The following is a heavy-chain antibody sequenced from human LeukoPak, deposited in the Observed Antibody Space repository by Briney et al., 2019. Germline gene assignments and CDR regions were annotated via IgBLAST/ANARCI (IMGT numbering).Heavy chain of an antibody. CDR1: GYTFTDYY. CDR2: INLNSAGT. J-gene: IGHJ4*02. Sequence: ASVKVSCKASGYTFTDYYIHWVRQAPGQGLEWLGWINLNSAGTKYAQKFQGRVTMTRDTSISTAYMELSRLRSDDTAVYYCARDQGFYWGQGTLVTVSS. V-gene: IGHV1-2*02. CDR3: ARDQGFY.